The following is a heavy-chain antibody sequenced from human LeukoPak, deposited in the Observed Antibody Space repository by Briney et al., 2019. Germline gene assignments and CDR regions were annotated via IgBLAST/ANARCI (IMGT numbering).Heavy chain of an antibody. D-gene: IGHD3-3*01. Sequence: GGSLRLSCAASGFTFSSYSMNWVRQAPGKGLEWVSSISSSSSYIYYADSVKGRFTISRDNAKNSLYLQMNSLRAEDTAVYYCARETYDFWSGYSGYSYGYFDYWGQGTLVTVSS. CDR3: ARETYDFWSGYSGYSYGYFDY. CDR1: GFTFSSYS. J-gene: IGHJ4*02. CDR2: ISSSSSYI. V-gene: IGHV3-21*04.